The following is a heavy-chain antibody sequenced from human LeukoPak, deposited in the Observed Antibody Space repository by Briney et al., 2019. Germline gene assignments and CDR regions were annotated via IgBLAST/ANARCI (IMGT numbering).Heavy chain of an antibody. Sequence: SVKVSCKASGFTFTSSAVQWVRQARGQRLEWIGWIVVGSGNTNYAQKFQERAAITRDMSTSTAYMELSSLRSEDTAVYYCTAGYLPAANYYYYYYMDVWGKGTTVTVSS. J-gene: IGHJ6*03. CDR2: IVVGSGNT. CDR3: TAGYLPAANYYYYYYMDV. V-gene: IGHV1-58*01. CDR1: GFTFTSSA. D-gene: IGHD2-2*01.